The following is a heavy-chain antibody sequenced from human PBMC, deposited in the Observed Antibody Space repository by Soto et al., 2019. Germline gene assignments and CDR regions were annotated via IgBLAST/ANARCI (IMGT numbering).Heavy chain of an antibody. V-gene: IGHV1-18*01. J-gene: IGHJ3*02. Sequence: ASVKVSCKASGYTFTSYGISWVRQAPGQGLEWMGWISAYNGNTNYAQKLQGRVTMTTDTSTSTAYVELSSLRSDDTAVYYCARDVGDHYDSSGYPRDDAFDIWGQGTMVTVSS. CDR1: GYTFTSYG. D-gene: IGHD3-22*01. CDR3: ARDVGDHYDSSGYPRDDAFDI. CDR2: ISAYNGNT.